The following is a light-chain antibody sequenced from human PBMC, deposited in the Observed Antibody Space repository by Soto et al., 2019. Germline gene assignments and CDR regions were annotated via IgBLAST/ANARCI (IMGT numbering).Light chain of an antibody. J-gene: IGKJ3*01. CDR2: DAS. CDR3: QQRSNWPLT. CDR1: QSISSY. V-gene: IGKV3-11*01. Sequence: EIVLTQSPATRSLSPGERATLSCRASQSISSYFAWYQQKPGQAPRLLIYDASNRATGIPARFSGSGSGTDFTLTISSLEPEDFAVYYGQQRSNWPLTFGPGTKVDIK.